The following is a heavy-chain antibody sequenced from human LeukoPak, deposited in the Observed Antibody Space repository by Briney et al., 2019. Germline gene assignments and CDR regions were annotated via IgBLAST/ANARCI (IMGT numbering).Heavy chain of an antibody. CDR1: GLALSAYK. D-gene: IGHD2-15*01. Sequence: GGSLRLSCAASGLALSAYKMHWVRQAPRKGLVWVSRISTDGYTTDYADFVQGRFTASRDNTKNTWSLEMNSLRAEDTAVYYCVVGGSPGYWDQGTLVTVSS. J-gene: IGHJ4*02. CDR3: VVGGSPGY. V-gene: IGHV3-74*01. CDR2: ISTDGYTT.